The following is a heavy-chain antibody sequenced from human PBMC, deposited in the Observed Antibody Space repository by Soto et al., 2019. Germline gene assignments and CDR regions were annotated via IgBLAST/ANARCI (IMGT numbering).Heavy chain of an antibody. CDR3: ARVFDGSGSYSPAGAFDI. CDR1: GYSFTSYW. J-gene: IGHJ3*02. D-gene: IGHD3-10*01. V-gene: IGHV5-51*01. CDR2: IYPGDSDT. Sequence: GESLKISCQGSGYSFTSYWIGWVRQMPGKGLEWMGIIYPGDSDTRYSPSFQGQVTISADKSISTAYLQWSSLKASDTAMYYCARVFDGSGSYSPAGAFDIWGQGTMVTVSS.